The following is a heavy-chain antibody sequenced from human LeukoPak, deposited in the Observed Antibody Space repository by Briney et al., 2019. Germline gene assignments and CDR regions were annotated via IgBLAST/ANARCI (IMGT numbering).Heavy chain of an antibody. CDR1: GFTFINYW. CDR3: TRENWYIDY. CDR2: IKQDGSEK. V-gene: IGHV3-7*01. J-gene: IGHJ4*02. Sequence: GGSLRLSCAASGFTFINYWMSWVRQAPGKGLEWVANIKQDGSEKYYVDSVKDRFTVSRDNAKNSLYLQMNSLRAEDAAVYYCTRENWYIDYWGQGNLVTVSS.